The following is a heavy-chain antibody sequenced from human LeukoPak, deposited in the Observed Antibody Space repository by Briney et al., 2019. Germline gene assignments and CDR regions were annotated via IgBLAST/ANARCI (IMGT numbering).Heavy chain of an antibody. J-gene: IGHJ5*02. CDR3: ASSESGLNYNWFDP. Sequence: PSQTLSLTRAVSGGSISSGGYSWSWIRQPPGKGLEWIGYIYYSGSTYYNPSLKSRVTISVDTSKNQFSLKLSSVTAADTAVYYCASSESGLNYNWFDPWGQGTLVTVSS. CDR2: IYYSGST. CDR1: GGSISSGGYS. D-gene: IGHD3/OR15-3a*01. V-gene: IGHV4-30-4*07.